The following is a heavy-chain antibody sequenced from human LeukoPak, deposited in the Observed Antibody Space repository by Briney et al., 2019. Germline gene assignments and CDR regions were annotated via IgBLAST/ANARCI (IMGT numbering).Heavy chain of an antibody. V-gene: IGHV4-34*01. CDR3: ARAGSLGVVIH. D-gene: IGHD3-3*01. CDR2: INHSGGT. J-gene: IGHJ4*02. Sequence: SSETLSLTCAVYGGSSSGYYWSWIRQSPGKGLEWIAEINHSGGTNYNPSLKSRVTISVDTSKNQFSLKLSSVTAADTAVYYCARAGSLGVVIHWGQGTLVTVSS. CDR1: GGSSSGYY.